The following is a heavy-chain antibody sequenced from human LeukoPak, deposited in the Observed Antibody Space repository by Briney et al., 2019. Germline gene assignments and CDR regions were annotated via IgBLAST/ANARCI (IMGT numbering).Heavy chain of an antibody. CDR3: ARDLSGWPNYLYYYMDV. CDR2: ISESASTI. J-gene: IGHJ6*03. CDR1: GFSFSSYS. D-gene: IGHD6-19*01. Sequence: GGSLRLSCAASGFSFSSYSFNWVRQAPGKGLEWVSYISESASTIYYADSVKGRFTISRDNAKKSLYLQMHSLRAEDTAVYYCARDLSGWPNYLYYYMDVWGKGTTVTVSS. V-gene: IGHV3-48*04.